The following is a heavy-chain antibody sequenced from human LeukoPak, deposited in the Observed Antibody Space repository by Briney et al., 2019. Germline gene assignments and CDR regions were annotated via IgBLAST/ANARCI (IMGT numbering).Heavy chain of an antibody. CDR1: GGSISSYY. CDR3: ARDTYYYGSGSYHYFDY. V-gene: IGHV4-59*12. CDR2: IHYSGST. J-gene: IGHJ4*02. D-gene: IGHD3-10*01. Sequence: PSETLSLTCTVSGGSISSYYWSWIRQPPGKGLEWIGYIHYSGSTNYNPSLKSRVTISVDTSKNQFSLKLSSVTAADTAVYYRARDTYYYGSGSYHYFDYWGQGTLVTVSS.